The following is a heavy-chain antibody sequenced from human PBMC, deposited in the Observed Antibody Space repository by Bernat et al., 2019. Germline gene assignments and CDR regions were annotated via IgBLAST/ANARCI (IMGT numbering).Heavy chain of an antibody. CDR2: ISGSGGST. CDR1: GFTFSSYA. V-gene: IGHV3-23*04. Sequence: VQLVESGGGVVQPGRSLRLSCAASGFTFSSYAMSWVRQAPGKGLEWVSAISGSGGSTYYADSVKGRFTISRDNAKNSLYLQMNSLRAEDTAVYYCARMGGWQQLVDWGQGTLVTVSS. CDR3: ARMGGWQQLVD. J-gene: IGHJ4*02. D-gene: IGHD6-13*01.